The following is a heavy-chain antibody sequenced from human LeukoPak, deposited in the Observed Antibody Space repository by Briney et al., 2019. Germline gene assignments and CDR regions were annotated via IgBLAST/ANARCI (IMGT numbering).Heavy chain of an antibody. J-gene: IGHJ4*02. D-gene: IGHD3-9*01. CDR2: ISSSGSTI. CDR1: GFTFSSYS. Sequence: GGSLRLSCAASGFTFSSYSMNWVRQAPGKGLEWVSYISSSGSTIYYADSVKGRFTISRDNAKNSLYLQMNSLRAEDTAVYYCARGLRYFDWSYTSPGDYWGQGTLVTVSS. CDR3: ARGLRYFDWSYTSPGDY. V-gene: IGHV3-48*04.